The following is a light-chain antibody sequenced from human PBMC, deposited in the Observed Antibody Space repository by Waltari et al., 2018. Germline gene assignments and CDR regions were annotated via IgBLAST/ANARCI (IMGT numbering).Light chain of an antibody. J-gene: IGLJ2*01. CDR1: SSDVGGYNY. Sequence: QSALTQPRSVSGSPRQSVTISCTGTSSDVGGYNYVSWYQQHPGKAPRLMIYDGNKRPSGVPDRFSGSKSGNTASLTISGLQAEDEADYYCCSYASSYTLVFGGGTKVTVL. CDR3: CSYASSYTLV. CDR2: DGN. V-gene: IGLV2-11*01.